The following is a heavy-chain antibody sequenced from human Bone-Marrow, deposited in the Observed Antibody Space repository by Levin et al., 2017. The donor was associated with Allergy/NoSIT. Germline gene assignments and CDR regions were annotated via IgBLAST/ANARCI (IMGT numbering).Heavy chain of an antibody. J-gene: IGHJ6*02. Sequence: AASVKVSCKGSGYTFTNYYITWVRQAPGQGLEWMGWISAYNGDTNYPQKLQGRVTLTTDTSTSTAYMELRSLRSDDTAVYYCARTGPPSGFWSSYDQYYYYGMDVWGQGTTVSVS. V-gene: IGHV1-18*01. CDR1: GYTFTNYY. CDR3: ARTGPPSGFWSSYDQYYYYGMDV. D-gene: IGHD3-3*01. CDR2: ISAYNGDT.